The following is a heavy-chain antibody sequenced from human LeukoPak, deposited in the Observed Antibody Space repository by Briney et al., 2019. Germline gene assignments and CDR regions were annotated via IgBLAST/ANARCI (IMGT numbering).Heavy chain of an antibody. CDR1: GDSVSSNSAA. CDR3: AKSDYYGASDH. Sequence: SQTLSLTCAISGDSVSSNSAAWNWIRQSPGKGLEWIGYIYYSGSTSYNPSLKSRVTISVDTFRNQFSLKLTSATAADTAIYYCAKSDYYGASDHWGQGTLVTVSS. D-gene: IGHD3-10*01. V-gene: IGHV4-61*01. CDR2: IYYSGST. J-gene: IGHJ4*02.